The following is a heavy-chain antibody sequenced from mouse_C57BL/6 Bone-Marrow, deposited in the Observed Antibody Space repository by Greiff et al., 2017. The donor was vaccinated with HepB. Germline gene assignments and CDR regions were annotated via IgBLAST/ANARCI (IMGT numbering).Heavy chain of an antibody. D-gene: IGHD2-4*01. CDR3: AKKGIYYDYDAFYYYAMDY. V-gene: IGHV2-3*01. CDR1: GFSLTSYG. Sequence: QVQLKQSGPGLVAPSQSLSITCTVSGFSLTSYGVSWVRQPPGKGLEWLGVIWGDGSTNYHSALIFRLSISKDNSKSQVFLKLNSLQTDDTATYYCAKKGIYYDYDAFYYYAMDYWGQGTSVTVSS. CDR2: IWGDGST. J-gene: IGHJ4*01.